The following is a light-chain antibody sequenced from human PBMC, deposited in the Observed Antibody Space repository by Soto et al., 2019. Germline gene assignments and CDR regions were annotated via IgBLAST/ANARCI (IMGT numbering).Light chain of an antibody. CDR2: GAS. CDR3: KQYGSSPPRRT. J-gene: IGKJ1*01. CDR1: ESISRTH. V-gene: IGKV3-20*01. Sequence: EVVLTQSPGTLSSSPGERVTLSCRASESISRTHLARYQQKPGQPPRLLIHGASNRATGIPDRFSGSGSGTGLSVTVVRLEREDFAMYYWKQYGSSPPRRTVGQRPKVHIK.